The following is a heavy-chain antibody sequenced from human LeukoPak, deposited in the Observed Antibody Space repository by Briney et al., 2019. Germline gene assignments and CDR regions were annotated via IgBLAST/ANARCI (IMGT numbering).Heavy chain of an antibody. V-gene: IGHV4-30-4*08. J-gene: IGHJ5*02. Sequence: SETLSLTCTVSGGSISSGDYYWSWIRQPPGKGLEWIGYIYYNGSTYYNPSLKSRVTISVDTSKNQFSLKLSSVTAADTVVYYCARTSLGGAWFDPWGQGTRVTVSS. CDR2: IYYNGST. D-gene: IGHD3-10*01. CDR3: ARTSLGGAWFDP. CDR1: GGSISSGDYY.